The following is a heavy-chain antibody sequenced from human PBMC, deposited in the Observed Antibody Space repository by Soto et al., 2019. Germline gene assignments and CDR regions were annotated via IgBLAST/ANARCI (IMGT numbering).Heavy chain of an antibody. CDR1: GFTFTSSA. Sequence: SVKVSCKASGFTFTSSAVQWVRQARGQRLEWIGWIVVGSGNTNYAQKFQERVTITRDMSTSTAYMELSSLRSEDTAMYYCAREKGYISGPKNFDSWGQGTLVTVSS. CDR2: IVVGSGNT. D-gene: IGHD5-12*01. V-gene: IGHV1-58*01. J-gene: IGHJ4*02. CDR3: AREKGYISGPKNFDS.